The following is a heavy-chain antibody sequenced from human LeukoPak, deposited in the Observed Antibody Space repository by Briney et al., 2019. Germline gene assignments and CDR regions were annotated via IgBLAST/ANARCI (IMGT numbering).Heavy chain of an antibody. CDR3: ARRKGCSGGSCYGDTFDY. Sequence: SETLSLTCSVSGDSIATYYWSWIRQPPGKGLAWIGYISYSGSPYYNPSLKSRVTMSVDTSKNQFSLKLSSVTAAETAVYYCARRKGCSGGSCYGDTFDYWGQGTLVTVSS. J-gene: IGHJ4*02. V-gene: IGHV4-59*08. CDR2: ISYSGSP. CDR1: GDSIATYY. D-gene: IGHD2-15*01.